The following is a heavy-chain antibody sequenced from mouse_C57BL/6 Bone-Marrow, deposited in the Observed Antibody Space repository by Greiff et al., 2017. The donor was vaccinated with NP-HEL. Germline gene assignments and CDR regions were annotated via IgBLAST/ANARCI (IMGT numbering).Heavy chain of an antibody. CDR1: GYSITSGYY. CDR3: AREGYYGNFY. Sequence: EVKLMESGPGLVKPSQSLSLTCSVTGYSITSGYYWNWIRQFPGNKLEWMGYISYDGSNNYNPSLKNRISITRDTSKNQFFLKLNSVTTEDTATYYCAREGYYGNFYWGQGTTLTVSS. D-gene: IGHD2-1*01. J-gene: IGHJ2*01. V-gene: IGHV3-6*01. CDR2: ISYDGSN.